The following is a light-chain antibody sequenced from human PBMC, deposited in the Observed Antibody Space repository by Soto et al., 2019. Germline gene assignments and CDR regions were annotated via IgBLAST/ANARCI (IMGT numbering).Light chain of an antibody. J-gene: IGKJ4*01. V-gene: IGKV3-15*01. CDR3: QQYNNWSPLT. CDR1: QSVSSN. Sequence: EIVMTQSPATLFVSPGETATLSCRASQSVSSNVAWYQQKPGQAPRLLIYGASTRATGIPARFSGSGSGTEFTRTISSLQSEDFGVYYWQQYNNWSPLTIGGGTKVESK. CDR2: GAS.